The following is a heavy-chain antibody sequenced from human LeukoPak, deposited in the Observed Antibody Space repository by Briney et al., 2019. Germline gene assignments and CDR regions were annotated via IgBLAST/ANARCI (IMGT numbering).Heavy chain of an antibody. J-gene: IGHJ6*03. CDR3: ARNSHINAWSSQYYYVDV. CDR1: GYTFTGYS. Sequence: ASVKVSCKASGYTFTGYSMHWVRQAPGQGLEWMGWINPNSGGRKYAQKFQGRVTMTRDMSINTAYMELSGLRFDDTAVYYCARNSHINAWSSQYYYVDVWGKGTTVTVSS. CDR2: INPNSGGR. V-gene: IGHV1-2*02. D-gene: IGHD6-6*01.